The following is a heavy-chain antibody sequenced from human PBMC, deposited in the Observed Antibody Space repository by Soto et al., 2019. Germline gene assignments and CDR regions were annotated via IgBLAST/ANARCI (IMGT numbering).Heavy chain of an antibody. V-gene: IGHV3-48*02. CDR3: ARDQGYYDSSGYYLFDY. Sequence: GGSLRLSCAASGFTFSSYSMNWVRQAPGKGLEWVSYISSSSSTIYYADSVKGRFTISRDNAKNSLYLQMNSLRDEDTAVYYCARDQGYYDSSGYYLFDYWGQGTLVTVSS. CDR2: ISSSSSTI. D-gene: IGHD3-22*01. J-gene: IGHJ4*02. CDR1: GFTFSSYS.